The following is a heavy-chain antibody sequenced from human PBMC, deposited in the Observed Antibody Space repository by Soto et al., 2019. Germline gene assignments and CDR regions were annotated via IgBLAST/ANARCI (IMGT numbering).Heavy chain of an antibody. D-gene: IGHD4-4*01. CDR2: MNPTSGNT. V-gene: IGHV1-8*01. CDR1: GYTFTDSD. Sequence: QVQLVQSGAEVKKPGASVKVSCKTSGYTFTDSDINWVRQATGQGLEWMGWMNPTSGNTGYAQNFQGRVTMTMDPSITTAYMELSSLRSEDTAVYYCARGHRDYSSYSVLDWFDPWGQGTLVTVSS. CDR3: ARGHRDYSSYSVLDWFDP. J-gene: IGHJ5*02.